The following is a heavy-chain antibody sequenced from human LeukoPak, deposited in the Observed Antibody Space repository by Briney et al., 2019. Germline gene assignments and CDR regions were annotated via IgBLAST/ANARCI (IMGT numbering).Heavy chain of an antibody. CDR2: IRRRAYGGAA. V-gene: IGHV3-49*04. J-gene: IGHJ4*02. CDR3: SRNGLVDFDY. CDR1: GFAFDHFA. Sequence: GGSLRLSCTTSGFAFDHFAMSWVRQPAGKGLEWVGFIRRRAYGGAAEYAASVKGRFIISRDDSKGIAYLQMNSLKTEDTAVYYCSRNGLVDFDYWGQGSRVIVSP.